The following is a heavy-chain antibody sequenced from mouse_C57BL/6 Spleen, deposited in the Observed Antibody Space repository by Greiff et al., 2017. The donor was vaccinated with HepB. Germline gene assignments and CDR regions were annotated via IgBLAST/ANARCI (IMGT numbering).Heavy chain of an antibody. D-gene: IGHD1-1*01. J-gene: IGHJ2*01. CDR3: ANLYGSIDY. V-gene: IGHV5-17*01. CDR1: GFTFSDYG. CDR2: ISSGSSTI. Sequence: DVKLVESGGGLVKPGGSLKLSCAASGFTFSDYGMHWVRQAPEKGLEWVAYISSGSSTIYYADTVKGRFTISRDNAKNTLFLQMTSMMSEDTAMYYCANLYGSIDYWGQGTTLTVSS.